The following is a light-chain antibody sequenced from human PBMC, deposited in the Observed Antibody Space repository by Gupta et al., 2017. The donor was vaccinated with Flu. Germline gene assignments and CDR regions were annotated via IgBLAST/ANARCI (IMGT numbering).Light chain of an antibody. V-gene: IGKV3-15*01. Sequence: VMTQSSGTVSASPGERVTRSCGASETINRDLARYQQKPGQAPRLLIYDASKRATGVPDRFSGSGSGTDFTLTISGLQSEDFAVYFCQEYHDWPPWTFGQGTKVEV. CDR3: QEYHDWPPWT. CDR2: DAS. CDR1: ETINRD. J-gene: IGKJ1*01.